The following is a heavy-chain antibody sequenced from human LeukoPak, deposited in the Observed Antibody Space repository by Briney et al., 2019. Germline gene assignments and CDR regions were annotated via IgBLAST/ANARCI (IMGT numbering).Heavy chain of an antibody. CDR1: GFTFTSYA. CDR3: AKARRLWFGELLMGQDFDY. Sequence: PGGSLRLSRAASGFTFTSYAMTWVRQAPGKGLEWVSAISGSGGSANYADSVKGRFTISRDNSKNTLYLQMNSLSAEDTAVYYCAKARRLWFGELLMGQDFDYWGQGTLVTVSS. D-gene: IGHD3-10*01. J-gene: IGHJ4*02. V-gene: IGHV3-23*01. CDR2: ISGSGGSA.